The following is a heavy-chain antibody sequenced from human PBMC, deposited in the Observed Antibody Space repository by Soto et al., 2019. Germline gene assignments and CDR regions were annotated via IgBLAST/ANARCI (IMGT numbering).Heavy chain of an antibody. CDR3: ARAGPRPGIEPLEVDY. Sequence: ASVKVSCKASGYTFTYRYLHWVRQAPGQALEWMGWISAYNGNTNYAQKLQGRVTMTTDTSMSTAYMELRSLRSDDTAVYYCARAGPRPGIEPLEVDYWGQGTLVTVSS. V-gene: IGHV1-18*04. J-gene: IGHJ4*02. CDR2: ISAYNGNT. CDR1: GYTFTYRY.